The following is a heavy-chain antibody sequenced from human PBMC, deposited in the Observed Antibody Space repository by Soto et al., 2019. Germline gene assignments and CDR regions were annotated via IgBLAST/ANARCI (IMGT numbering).Heavy chain of an antibody. V-gene: IGHV4-59*11. J-gene: IGHJ5*02. CDR1: VGSIGSHY. CDR3: ARGPRFPRVGAKNNWFDP. CDR2: ISYRGRT. Sequence: SETMSPTCTVSVGSIGSHYWRWIRQPPGDRLEWIGYISYRGRTDSNPSIKSRVNISVDTSKNQFSMKLSSLTAADTDVDYCARGPRFPRVGAKNNWFDPWGQVTLVTV. D-gene: IGHD1-26*01.